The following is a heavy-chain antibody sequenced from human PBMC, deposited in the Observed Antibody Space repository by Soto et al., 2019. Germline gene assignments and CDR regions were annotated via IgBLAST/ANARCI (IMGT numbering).Heavy chain of an antibody. CDR1: GDSVSSNSAA. J-gene: IGHJ6*02. CDR3: AREPDCSSTSCYTSYYYGMDV. V-gene: IGHV6-1*01. D-gene: IGHD2-2*02. CDR2: TYYRSKWYN. Sequence: PSQTLSLTCAISGDSVSSNSAAWNWIRQSPSRGLEWLGRTYYRSKWYNDYAVSVKSRITINPDTSKNQFSLQLNSVTPEDTAVYYCAREPDCSSTSCYTSYYYGMDVWGQGTTVTVSS.